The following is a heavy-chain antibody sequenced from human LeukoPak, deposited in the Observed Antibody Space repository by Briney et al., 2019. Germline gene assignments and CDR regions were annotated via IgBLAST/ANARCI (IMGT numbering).Heavy chain of an antibody. CDR1: GGSISSSSYY. D-gene: IGHD3-22*01. Sequence: SEPLSLTCTVAGGSISSSSYYWGWIRPPPGKGLEGIGIIYYSGSTYYNPSLKSRVTISVDTSKNQFSLKLSSVTAADTAVYYCARGNVLYYYDNSAYYTADGFDIWGQGTMVTVSS. CDR3: ARGNVLYYYDNSAYYTADGFDI. J-gene: IGHJ3*02. CDR2: IYYSGST. V-gene: IGHV4-39*07.